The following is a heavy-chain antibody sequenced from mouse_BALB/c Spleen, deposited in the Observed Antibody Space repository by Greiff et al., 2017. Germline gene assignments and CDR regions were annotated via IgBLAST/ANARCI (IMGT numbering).Heavy chain of an antibody. CDR1: GYSFTGYN. Sequence: EVQLQQSGPELGKPGASVKISCTASGYSFTGYNMYWVKQSPRKSLEWIGYIDPYNGGTNYNQKSKGKATLTVDKSSSTAYLQLNSLTSEDSAIDYCARGGGSGYAFAYWGQGTLVTVSA. D-gene: IGHD1-1*01. CDR2: IDPYNGGT. V-gene: IGHV1S135*01. J-gene: IGHJ3*01. CDR3: ARGGGSGYAFAY.